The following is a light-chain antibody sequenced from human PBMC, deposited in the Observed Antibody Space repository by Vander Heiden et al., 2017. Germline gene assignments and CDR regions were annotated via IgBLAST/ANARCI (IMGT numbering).Light chain of an antibody. J-gene: IGKJ1*01. CDR1: QGISRY. V-gene: IGKV1-8*01. CDR2: AAS. Sequence: AIRMTQSPSSFSASTGDRVTITCRASQGISRYLAWYQTIPAKAPTLLIYAASTLQSGVPSRFSGSGSGTDFTLTIRCLQSEDFATYYCQQYYSYPGTFGQGTKV. CDR3: QQYYSYPGT.